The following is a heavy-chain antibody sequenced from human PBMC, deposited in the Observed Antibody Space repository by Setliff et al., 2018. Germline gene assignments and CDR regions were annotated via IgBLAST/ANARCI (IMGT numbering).Heavy chain of an antibody. D-gene: IGHD6-13*01. CDR2: IYYSGST. V-gene: IGHV4-39*07. Sequence: PSETLSLTCTVSGGSISSGSYYWGWIRQPPGKGLEWIGSIYYSGSTYYNPSLKSRVTISVDTSKNQFSLKLSSVTAADTAVYYCARDVRVASSSWFKSAFDIWGQGTMVTVSS. CDR3: ARDVRVASSSWFKSAFDI. CDR1: GGSISSGSYY. J-gene: IGHJ3*02.